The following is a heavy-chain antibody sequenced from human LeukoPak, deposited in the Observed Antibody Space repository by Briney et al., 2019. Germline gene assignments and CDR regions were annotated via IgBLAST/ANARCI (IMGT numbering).Heavy chain of an antibody. CDR3: ARGPALYCTSSSCLDGVD. CDR1: GFTFSDYA. V-gene: IGHV3-21*01. CDR2: ISSGGSYI. D-gene: IGHD2-2*01. J-gene: IGHJ4*02. Sequence: GGSLRLSCAASGFTFSDYAMNWVRQAPGKGVEWVSSISSGGSYISYADSVKGRFTISRDNAKDSFFLQMRSLRDEDTAVYYCARGPALYCTSSSCLDGVDWGQGTLVSVSS.